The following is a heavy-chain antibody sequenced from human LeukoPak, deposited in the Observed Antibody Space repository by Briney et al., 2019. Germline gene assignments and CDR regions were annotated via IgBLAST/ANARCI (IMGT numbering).Heavy chain of an antibody. J-gene: IGHJ4*02. CDR1: GYTFTSYA. V-gene: IGHV1-3*01. CDR2: INAGNGNT. CDR3: ARAALATTVVDY. D-gene: IGHD4-23*01. Sequence: ASVKVSCKASGYTFTSYAMHWVRQAPGQRLEWMGWINAGNGNTKYSQKFQGRVTITRDTSASTAYMELSSLRSEDTAVYYCARAALATTVVDYWGQGALVTVSS.